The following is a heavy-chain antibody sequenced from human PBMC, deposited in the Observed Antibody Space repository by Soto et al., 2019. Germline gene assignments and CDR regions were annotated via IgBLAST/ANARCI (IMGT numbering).Heavy chain of an antibody. CDR3: VRGRVMITFGVVIVIDY. Sequence: QVQLVQSGAAMKKPGASVKVSCKASGYTFTSYDINWVRQATGQGLEWMGWINPNTGYTDYAQKFQDRVTMTGNTSITTAHMELSSLRSEDTAVYYCVRGRVMITFGVVIVIDYWGQGSPVTVSS. CDR1: GYTFTSYD. J-gene: IGHJ4*02. V-gene: IGHV1-8*01. CDR2: INPNTGYT. D-gene: IGHD3-16*02.